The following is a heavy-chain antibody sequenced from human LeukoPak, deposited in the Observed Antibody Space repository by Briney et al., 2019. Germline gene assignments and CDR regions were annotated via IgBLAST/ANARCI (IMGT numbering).Heavy chain of an antibody. CDR3: ARDSPWYEEGALYYFDY. CDR2: IYYSGST. CDR1: GGSISSYY. Sequence: PSETLSLTCTVSGGSISSYYWSWIRQPPGKGLEWIGYIYYSGSTNYNPSLKSRVTISVDTSKNQFSLKLSSVTAADTAVYYCARDSPWYEEGALYYFDYWGQGTLVTVSS. D-gene: IGHD6-13*01. J-gene: IGHJ4*02. V-gene: IGHV4-59*01.